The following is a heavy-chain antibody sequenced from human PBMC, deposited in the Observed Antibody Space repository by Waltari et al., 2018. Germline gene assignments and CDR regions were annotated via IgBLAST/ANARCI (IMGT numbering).Heavy chain of an antibody. CDR2: IIPIFGTA. Sequence: QVQLVQSGAEVKKPGSSVKVSCTAYGGTFSSYDISWVRQAPGQGLEWMGGIIPIFGTANYAQKFQGRGTITADEATSTAYMELSSLRSEDTAVYYCARDRQGSSGYFDYWGQGTLVTVSS. D-gene: IGHD3-10*01. J-gene: IGHJ4*02. V-gene: IGHV1-69*13. CDR3: ARDRQGSSGYFDY. CDR1: GGTFSSYD.